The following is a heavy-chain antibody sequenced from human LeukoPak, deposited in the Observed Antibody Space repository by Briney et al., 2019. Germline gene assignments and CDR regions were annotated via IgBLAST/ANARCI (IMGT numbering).Heavy chain of an antibody. CDR1: GGSFSGYY. CDR3: ARATPRYPITIFGVAPKGFNWFDP. Sequence: PSETLSLTCAVYGGSFSGYYWSWIRQPPGKGLEWIGEINHSGSTNYNPSLKSRVTISVDTSKNQFSLKLSSVTAADTAVYYCARATPRYPITIFGVAPKGFNWFDPWGQGTLVTVSS. CDR2: INHSGST. V-gene: IGHV4-34*01. J-gene: IGHJ5*02. D-gene: IGHD3-3*01.